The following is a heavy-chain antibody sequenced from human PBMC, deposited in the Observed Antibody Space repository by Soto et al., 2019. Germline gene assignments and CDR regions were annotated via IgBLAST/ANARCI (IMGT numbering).Heavy chain of an antibody. CDR2: INHSGTT. D-gene: IGHD2-21*02. CDR1: GGSFSGFY. CDR3: ARADRTLVTSYGLDV. V-gene: IGHV4-34*01. J-gene: IGHJ6*02. Sequence: SETLSLTCAVSGGSFSGFYWTWIRQPPGEGLEWIGEINHSGTTNFNPSLRSRLTISLDSSKKHFSLRLTSMTAADAADYYCARADRTLVTSYGLDVWGQGTTVTVSS.